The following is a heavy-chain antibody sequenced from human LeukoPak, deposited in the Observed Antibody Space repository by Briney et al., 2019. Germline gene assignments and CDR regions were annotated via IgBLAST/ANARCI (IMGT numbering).Heavy chain of an antibody. CDR3: ARGDGSTMIRGVSRYGWLDP. V-gene: IGHV4-4*07. D-gene: IGHD3-10*01. J-gene: IGHJ5*02. Sequence: PSETLCLTCSVSGGSLSSYYWTWIRQPAGKGLEWIGRIFTAGSTNYNPALMSRVTISVDTSKNQFSLKMRSVTAADTAVYYCARGDGSTMIRGVSRYGWLDPWGQGTLVTVSS. CDR2: IFTAGST. CDR1: GGSLSSYY.